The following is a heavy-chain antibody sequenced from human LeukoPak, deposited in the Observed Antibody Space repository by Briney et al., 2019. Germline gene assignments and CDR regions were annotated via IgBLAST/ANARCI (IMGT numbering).Heavy chain of an antibody. CDR1: GGSISSYY. CDR2: IYYRGST. D-gene: IGHD2-15*01. CDR3: ARLLPSQSDAFDI. V-gene: IGHV4-59*01. Sequence: SETLSLTCTVSGGSISSYYWNWIRQPTGKGLEWIGNIYYRGSTNYNPSLNSRVTISVDTSKNQFSLKLSSVTAADTALYYCARLLPSQSDAFDIWGQGTMVTVSS. J-gene: IGHJ3*02.